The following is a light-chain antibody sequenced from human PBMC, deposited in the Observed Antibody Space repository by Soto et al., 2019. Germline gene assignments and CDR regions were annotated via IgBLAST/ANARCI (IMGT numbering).Light chain of an antibody. J-gene: IGKJ4*01. CDR1: QTVSSNF. V-gene: IGKV3-20*01. Sequence: IVLTQSRGTVSLSPGARGSLSCRARQTVSSNFLAWYQEKPGQGPRLLIYGASTRATGIPDRFSGSGSGTDFTLTIRRLDPEDLAVYYCRQYGRSLGFAVGGGTKVDI. CDR2: GAS. CDR3: RQYGRSLGFA.